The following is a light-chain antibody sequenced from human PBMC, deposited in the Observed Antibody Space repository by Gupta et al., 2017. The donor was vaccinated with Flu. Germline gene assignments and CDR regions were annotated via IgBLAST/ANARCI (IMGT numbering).Light chain of an antibody. CDR1: SSDVGSYNL. J-gene: IGLJ1*01. Sequence: QSALTQPASVSVSPGQSITISCTGTSSDVGSYNLVSWYQQHPGKAPKLMIYEVSKRPSGVSNRFSGSKADNAAFLTISGLQSEDEADYYGCSYAAPMSRYVFGTGTKVTVL. V-gene: IGLV2-23*02. CDR2: EVS. CDR3: CSYAAPMSRYV.